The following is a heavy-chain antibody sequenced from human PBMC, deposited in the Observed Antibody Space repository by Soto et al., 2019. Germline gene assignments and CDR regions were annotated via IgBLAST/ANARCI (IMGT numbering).Heavy chain of an antibody. Sequence: PGGSLRLSCAASGFTFSSYWMDWVRQAPGKGLVWVSGVNWNGGSTGYADSVKGRFTISRDNAKNSLYLQMNSLRAEDTAFYYCVRGASFDYWGQGTLVTVSS. CDR2: VNWNGGST. CDR1: GFTFSSYW. V-gene: IGHV3-20*04. CDR3: VRGASFDY. J-gene: IGHJ4*02.